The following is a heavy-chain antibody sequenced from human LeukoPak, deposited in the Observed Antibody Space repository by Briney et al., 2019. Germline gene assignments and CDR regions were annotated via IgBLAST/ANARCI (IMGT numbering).Heavy chain of an antibody. CDR3: ASKEYYYYGMDV. CDR2: IDHSGRT. Sequence: SGTLSLTCAVSGGSISSSNWWNWVRQPPGKGLEWIGEIDHSGRTNSNPSLKSRVTISVDKSKNQISLKLSSVTAADTAVYYCASKEYYYYGMDVWGQGTTVTVSS. CDR1: GGSISSSNW. V-gene: IGHV4-4*02. J-gene: IGHJ6*01.